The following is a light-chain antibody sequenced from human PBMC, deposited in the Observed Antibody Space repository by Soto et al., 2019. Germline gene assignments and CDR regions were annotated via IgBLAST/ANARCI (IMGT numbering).Light chain of an antibody. CDR1: QSVLYSSNNKNY. V-gene: IGKV4-1*01. CDR2: WAS. CDR3: QQYYTTPWT. Sequence: DIVMTQSPDSLAVSLGERATINCKSSQSVLYSSNNKNYLAWYQQKPGQPPKALIYWASTRESGVPDRFSGSGPRTDFTLTISSLQADDVAVYYCQQYYTTPWTFGQGTKVDIK. J-gene: IGKJ1*01.